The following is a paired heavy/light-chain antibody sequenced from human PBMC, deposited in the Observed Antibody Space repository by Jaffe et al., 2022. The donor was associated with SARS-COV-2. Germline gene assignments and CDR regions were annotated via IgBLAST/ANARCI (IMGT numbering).Heavy chain of an antibody. J-gene: IGHJ4*02. CDR1: GGSISSSSYY. CDR2: IYYSGST. CDR3: ATILYDYVWGSYRYSFDY. D-gene: IGHD3-16*02. V-gene: IGHV4-39*01. Sequence: QLQLQESGPGLVKPSETLSLTCTVSGGSISSSSYYWGWVRQPPGKGLEWIGSIYYSGSTYYNPSLTSRVTTSVDTSKNQFSLKLSSVTAADTAVYYCATILYDYVWGSYRYSFDYWGQGTLVTVSS.
Light chain of an antibody. Sequence: QSALTQPPSASGSPGQSVTISCTGTSSDVGGYNYVSWYQQHPGKAPKLMIYEVSKRPSGVPDRFSASKSGNTASLTVSGLQAEDEADFYCSSYAGSNNVIFGGGTKLTVL. CDR2: EVS. CDR1: SSDVGGYNY. CDR3: SSYAGSNNVI. J-gene: IGLJ2*01. V-gene: IGLV2-8*01.